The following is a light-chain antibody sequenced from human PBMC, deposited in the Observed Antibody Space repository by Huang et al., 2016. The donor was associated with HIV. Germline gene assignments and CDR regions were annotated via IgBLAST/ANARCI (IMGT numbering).Light chain of an antibody. CDR1: QSVNSK. J-gene: IGKJ2*01. V-gene: IGKV3-15*01. CDR2: GAS. CDR3: QQYSKWPPNT. Sequence: EIVMTQSQATLSLSPGERATLSCRASQSVNSKLAWYQQKPGQAPRLRIYGASTRVTGVPGRFSGSGSGTEFTLTISSLQSEDFAVYYCQQYSKWPPNTFGQGTKLESK.